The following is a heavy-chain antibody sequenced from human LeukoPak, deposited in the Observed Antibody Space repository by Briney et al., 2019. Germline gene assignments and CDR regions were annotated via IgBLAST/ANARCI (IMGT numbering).Heavy chain of an antibody. D-gene: IGHD3-16*01. V-gene: IGHV3-9*01. J-gene: IGHJ4*02. Sequence: GRSLRLSCAASGFTFDDYAMHWVRQAPGKGLEWDSGISWNSGSIGYADSVKGRFTISRDNAKNSLYLQMNSLRAEDTALYYCAKDYEATGFDYWGQGTLVTVSS. CDR3: AKDYEATGFDY. CDR2: ISWNSGSI. CDR1: GFTFDDYA.